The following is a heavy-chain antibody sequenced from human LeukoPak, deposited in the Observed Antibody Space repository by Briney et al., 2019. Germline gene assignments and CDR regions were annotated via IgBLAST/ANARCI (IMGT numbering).Heavy chain of an antibody. CDR1: GFTFSSYS. D-gene: IGHD2-21*01. J-gene: IGHJ4*02. CDR2: IKQDGSEK. V-gene: IGHV3-7*01. Sequence: GGSLRLSCAASGFTFSSYSMNWVRQAPGKGLEWVANIKQDGSEKYYVDSVKGRFTISRDNAKNSLYLQMNSLRAEDTAVYYCASGIGDGWGQGTLVTVSS. CDR3: ASGIGDG.